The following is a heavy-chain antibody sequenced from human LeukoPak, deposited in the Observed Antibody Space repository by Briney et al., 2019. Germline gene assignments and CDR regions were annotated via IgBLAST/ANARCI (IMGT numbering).Heavy chain of an antibody. J-gene: IGHJ5*01. V-gene: IGHV4-34*01. CDR2: INHSGVA. CDR1: GGSFTGYN. Sequence: SETLSLTCAVYGGSFTGYNWNWIRQPPGKGLEWIGEINHSGVAKYNPSLKSRLTISVDTSKNQFSLKLKSVTAADTAVYYCARGSPKHDSWGQGTLVTVSS. CDR3: ARGSPKHDS.